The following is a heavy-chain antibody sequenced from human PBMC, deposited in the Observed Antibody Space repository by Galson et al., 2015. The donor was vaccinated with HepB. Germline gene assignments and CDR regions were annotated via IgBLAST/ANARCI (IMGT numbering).Heavy chain of an antibody. CDR2: FYYRGST. Sequence: ETLSLTCTVSGGSISSSSYYWGWIRQPPGKGLEWIGSFYYRGSTYYNPSLKSRVTISVDTSKNQFSLKLSSVTAADTAVYYCARAGGIAAAGTNPRNWYFDLWGRGTLVTVSS. CDR1: GGSISSSSYY. V-gene: IGHV4-39*07. CDR3: ARAGGIAAAGTNPRNWYFDL. J-gene: IGHJ2*01. D-gene: IGHD6-13*01.